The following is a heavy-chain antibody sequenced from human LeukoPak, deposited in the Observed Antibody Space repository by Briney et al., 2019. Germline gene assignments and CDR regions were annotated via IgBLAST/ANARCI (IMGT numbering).Heavy chain of an antibody. CDR2: ISYDGSNK. J-gene: IGHJ3*02. CDR3: AREEEGDAFDI. V-gene: IGHV3-30-3*01. Sequence: GGSLRLSCAASGFTFSSYAMHWVRQAPGKGLEWVAVISYDGSNKYYADSVKGRFTISRDNSKNTLYLQMNSLRAEDTAVYYCAREEEGDAFDIWGQGTMVTVSS. CDR1: GFTFSSYA.